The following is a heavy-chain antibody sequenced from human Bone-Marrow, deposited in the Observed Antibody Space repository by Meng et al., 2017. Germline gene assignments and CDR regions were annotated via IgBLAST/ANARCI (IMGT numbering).Heavy chain of an antibody. Sequence: HVHMPGSASVLVRPSETLALTGTVSGGSVSSGSYSWNWIRQPPGKGLEWIGYIYYRWSTNYTPSLKSRVTISVDKSKNQFSLKLSSVTAADTSVYYCAIEYSSGIDYWGQGTLVTVSS. CDR2: IYYRWST. CDR3: AIEYSSGIDY. CDR1: GGSVSSGSYS. V-gene: IGHV4-61*01. J-gene: IGHJ4*02. D-gene: IGHD6-19*01.